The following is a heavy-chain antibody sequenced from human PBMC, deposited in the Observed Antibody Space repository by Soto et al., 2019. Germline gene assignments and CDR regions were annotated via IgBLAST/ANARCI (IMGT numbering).Heavy chain of an antibody. J-gene: IGHJ4*02. V-gene: IGHV4-39*01. CDR2: IYYSGTT. Sequence: PSETLSVACPVSGISMTSSSNDYWGWIRQPPGQGLAWGGRIYYSGTTYYNPSLKSRVTISVDTSKQQFSLRLSSVTAADTAVWCCARRFDNDGPDFWGQGILETVSS. CDR1: GISMTSSSNDY. D-gene: IGHD3-16*01. CDR3: ARRFDNDGPDF.